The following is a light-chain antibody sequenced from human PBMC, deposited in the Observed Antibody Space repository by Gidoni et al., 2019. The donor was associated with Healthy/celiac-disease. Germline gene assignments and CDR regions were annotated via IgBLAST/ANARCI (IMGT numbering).Light chain of an antibody. CDR2: GAS. CDR3: QQYNNWTPWT. J-gene: IGKJ1*01. V-gene: IGKV3-15*01. CDR1: QSVSSN. Sequence: EIVLTQSPATLSVSPGERATIPCRASQSVSSNLAWYQQKTGQAPRLLINGASTRATGIPARFSGSGSGTEFTLTISSLQSEDFAVYYCQQYNNWTPWTFGQGTKVEIK.